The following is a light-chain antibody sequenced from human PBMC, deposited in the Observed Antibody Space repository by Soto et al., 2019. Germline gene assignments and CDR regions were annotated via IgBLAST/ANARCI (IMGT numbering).Light chain of an antibody. CDR1: SSDIGTYNY. CDR2: EVS. CDR3: SSYTTSSTVV. V-gene: IGLV2-14*01. Sequence: QSVLTQPASVSGSPGQSIIISCTGSSSDIGTYNYISWYQQHPGKAPKVLIYEVSNRPSGVSNRFSGSKSGNTASLSISGLRAEDEAHYYCSSYTTSSTVVFGGGTQLTVL. J-gene: IGLJ7*01.